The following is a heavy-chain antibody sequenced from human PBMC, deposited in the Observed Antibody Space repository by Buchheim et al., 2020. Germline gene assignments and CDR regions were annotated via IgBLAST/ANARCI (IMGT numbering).Heavy chain of an antibody. CDR2: IWYDGSNK. J-gene: IGHJ4*02. Sequence: QVQLVESGGGVVQPGRSLRLSCAASGFTFSSYGMHWVRQAPGKGLEWVAVIWYDGSNKYYAESVKGRFTISRDNSKHTLYLKMNSLRAEDTAVYYCARVQTMTTVLNGGYYFDYWGQGTL. V-gene: IGHV3-33*01. CDR3: ARVQTMTTVLNGGYYFDY. D-gene: IGHD4-23*01. CDR1: GFTFSSYG.